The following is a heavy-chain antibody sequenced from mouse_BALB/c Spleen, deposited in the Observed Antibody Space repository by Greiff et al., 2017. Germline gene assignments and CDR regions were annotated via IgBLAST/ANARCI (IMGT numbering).Heavy chain of an antibody. Sequence: EVQLQQSRPELVKPGASVKVSCKASGYAFTSYNMYWVKQSHGKSLEWIGYIDPYNGGTSYNQKFKGKATLTVDKSSRTAYMHLNSLTSEDSAVYYCAKDTTATAWFAYWGQGTLVTVSA. CDR1: GYAFTSYN. D-gene: IGHD1-2*01. J-gene: IGHJ3*01. CDR3: AKDTTATAWFAY. CDR2: IDPYNGGT. V-gene: IGHV1S135*01.